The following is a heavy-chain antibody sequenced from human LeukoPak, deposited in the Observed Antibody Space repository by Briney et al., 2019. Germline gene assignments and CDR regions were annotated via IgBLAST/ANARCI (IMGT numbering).Heavy chain of an antibody. V-gene: IGHV1-69*05. D-gene: IGHD3-9*01. J-gene: IGHJ1*01. CDR3: ARDNFATSGVKYFQH. Sequence: SVKVSCKASGGTVSIYSLSWVRQAPGQGLEWMGGIIPKFGSTNYARKFQGRVTITTDEATSTAYMEVTSLRSEDTAVYFCARDNFATSGVKYFQHWGQGTLVTVSS. CDR2: IIPKFGST. CDR1: GGTVSIYS.